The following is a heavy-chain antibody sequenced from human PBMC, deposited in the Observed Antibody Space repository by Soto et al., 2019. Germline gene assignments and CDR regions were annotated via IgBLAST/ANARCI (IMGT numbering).Heavy chain of an antibody. J-gene: IGHJ4*02. CDR1: GFTFSSYW. V-gene: IGHV3-7*04. CDR3: ARVPAAALGPHDY. CDR2: IKQDGSEK. D-gene: IGHD2-2*01. Sequence: GGSLRLSCAASGFTFSSYWMSWVRQAPGKGLEWVANIKQDGSEKYYVDSVKGRFTISRDNAKNSQYLQMNSLRAEDTAVYYCARVPAAALGPHDYWGQGTLVTVSS.